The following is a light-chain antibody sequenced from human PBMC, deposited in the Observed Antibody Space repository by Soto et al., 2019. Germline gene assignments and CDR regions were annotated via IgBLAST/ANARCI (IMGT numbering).Light chain of an antibody. CDR2: GAS. CDR3: QKYKNLPPGVT. CDR1: QRGSSN. V-gene: IGKV3-15*01. Sequence: EIVMTQSPATLSVSPGERATLSCRASQRGSSNLAWYQQKPGQAPSLLIYGASTSATGIPSRFSGSGSGTEFTLTISSLQTEDFAVYYCQKYKNLPPGVTFGPGTKVDIK. J-gene: IGKJ3*01.